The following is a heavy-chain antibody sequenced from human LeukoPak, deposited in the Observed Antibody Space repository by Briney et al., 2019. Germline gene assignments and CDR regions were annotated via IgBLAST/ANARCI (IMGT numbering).Heavy chain of an antibody. V-gene: IGHV1-2*02. J-gene: IGHJ4*02. Sequence: ASLKVSCKASGYTFTGYYMHWVRQAPGQGLEWMGWINPNSGDTNFAQKFQGRVTMTRDTSINTAYMELSRLRSDDTAVYYCARDVWGVGAPRLDYWGQGTLVTVSS. CDR2: INPNSGDT. CDR3: ARDVWGVGAPRLDY. D-gene: IGHD3-16*01. CDR1: GYTFTGYY.